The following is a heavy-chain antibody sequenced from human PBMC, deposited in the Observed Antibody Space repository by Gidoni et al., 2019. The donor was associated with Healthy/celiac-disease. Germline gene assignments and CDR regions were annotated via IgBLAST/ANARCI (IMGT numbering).Heavy chain of an antibody. D-gene: IGHD6-19*01. J-gene: IGHJ4*02. CDR2: ISSSSSTI. CDR1: GFPFSSYS. CDR3: AESPGYSSGWYGLGALGY. V-gene: IGHV3-48*02. Sequence: EVQLVESGGGLVQHGGFLRLSSAAYGFPFSSYSMNWVRPAPGKGLEWVSYISSSSSTIYYADSVKGRFTISRDNAKNSLYLQMNSLRDEDTAVYYCAESPGYSSGWYGLGALGYWGQGTLVTVSS.